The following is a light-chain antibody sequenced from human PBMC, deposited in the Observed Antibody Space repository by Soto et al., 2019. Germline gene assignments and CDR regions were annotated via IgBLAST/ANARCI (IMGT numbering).Light chain of an antibody. V-gene: IGLV2-8*01. Sequence: QSALTQPPSASGSPGQSVTISCTGTSSDVGGHNSVSWYQHLPGKAPKLMIYAVDKRPSGVPDRFSGSKSGNTASLTVSGLQAEDEADYYCSSYAQTSNLVFGGGTKLTVL. CDR2: AVD. J-gene: IGLJ3*02. CDR1: SSDVGGHNS. CDR3: SSYAQTSNLV.